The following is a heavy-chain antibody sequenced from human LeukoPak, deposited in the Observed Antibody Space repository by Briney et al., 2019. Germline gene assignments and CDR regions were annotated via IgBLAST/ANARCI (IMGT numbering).Heavy chain of an antibody. D-gene: IGHD5-18*01. J-gene: IGHJ4*02. CDR3: ARHLSGVTGYTYGRGIGY. Sequence: GGSPRLSCAASGFTFSSYWMSWVRQAPGKGLEWVANIKKDGSEKYYVDSVKGRFTISRDNAKTSLYLQMNSLRAEDTAVYYCARHLSGVTGYTYGRGIGYWGQGTLVTVSS. CDR1: GFTFSSYW. CDR2: IKKDGSEK. V-gene: IGHV3-7*01.